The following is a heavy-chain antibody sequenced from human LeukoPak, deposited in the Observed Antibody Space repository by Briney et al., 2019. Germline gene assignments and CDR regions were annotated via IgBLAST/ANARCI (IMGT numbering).Heavy chain of an antibody. CDR3: ATAAGRWYSSSWYVFDY. V-gene: IGHV1-46*01. CDR1: GYTFTSYY. Sequence: GASVKVSCKASGYTFTSYYMHWVRQAPGQGLEWMGIINPSGGSTSYAQKFQGRVTMTEDTSTDTAYMELSSLRSEDTAVYYCATAAGRWYSSSWYVFDYWGQGTLVTVSS. J-gene: IGHJ4*02. CDR2: INPSGGST. D-gene: IGHD6-13*01.